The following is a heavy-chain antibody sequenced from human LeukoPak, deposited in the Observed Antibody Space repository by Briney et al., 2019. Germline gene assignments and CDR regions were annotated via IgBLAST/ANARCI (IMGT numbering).Heavy chain of an antibody. J-gene: IGHJ4*02. V-gene: IGHV1-46*01. CDR1: GYTFTNSY. D-gene: IGHD3-10*01. Sequence: ASVKVSCKASGYTFTNSYIHWVRQAPGQVLEWMGLINPDGGNTNYAQNFQGRVTMTRDTSTNTVYTELSSLRSDDTAVYYCARDYYGGHNLYNFDFWGQGTRVIVSS. CDR3: ARDYYGGHNLYNFDF. CDR2: INPDGGNT.